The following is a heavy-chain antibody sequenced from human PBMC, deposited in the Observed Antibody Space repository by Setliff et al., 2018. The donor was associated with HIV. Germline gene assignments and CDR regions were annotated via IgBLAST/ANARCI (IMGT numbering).Heavy chain of an antibody. CDR1: GGTFSSYA. CDR2: IIPIFGTA. D-gene: IGHD3-3*01. Sequence: RASVKVSCKASGGTFSSYAISWVRQAPGQGLEWMGGIIPIFGTANFAQKFQGRVTITADESTSTAYMELSSLRSEDTAVYYCASLGGYYPYYYYGMDVWGQGTTVTVSS. CDR3: ASLGGYYPYYYYGMDV. J-gene: IGHJ6*02. V-gene: IGHV1-69*13.